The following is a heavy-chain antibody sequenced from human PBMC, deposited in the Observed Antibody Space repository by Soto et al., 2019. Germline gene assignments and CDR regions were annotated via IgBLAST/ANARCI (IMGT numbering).Heavy chain of an antibody. V-gene: IGHV4-31*03. CDR2: IYYSGST. D-gene: IGHD2-21*01. J-gene: IGHJ5*02. CDR1: GGSISSGGYY. Sequence: QVQLQESGPGLVKPSQTLSLTCTVSGGSISSGGYYWSWIRQHPGMGLEWIGYIYYSGSTYYNPSPKSRVTITVDTSKNHFSLKLSSVTAADTAVYYCARVVVEPGGWFDPWGQGTLVTVSS. CDR3: ARVVVEPGGWFDP.